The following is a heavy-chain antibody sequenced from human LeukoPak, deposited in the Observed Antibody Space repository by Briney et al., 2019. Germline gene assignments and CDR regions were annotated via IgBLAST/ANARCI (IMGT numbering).Heavy chain of an antibody. J-gene: IGHJ4*02. CDR3: ARPLLKYSSSWFDY. Sequence: GGSLRLSCAASGFTFNNYWMSWVRQAPGKGLEWVANVKQDGSEKYYVDSVKGRFTISRDNAKNSLYLQMNSLRAEDTAVYYCARPLLKYSSSWFDYWGQGTLVTVSS. D-gene: IGHD6-13*01. V-gene: IGHV3-7*01. CDR2: VKQDGSEK. CDR1: GFTFNNYW.